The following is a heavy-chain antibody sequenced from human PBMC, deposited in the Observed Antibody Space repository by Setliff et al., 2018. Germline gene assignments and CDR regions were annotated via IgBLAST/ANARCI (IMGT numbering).Heavy chain of an antibody. Sequence: PSETLSLTCSVSSGSIGSHYWNWMRQPPGKGLEWIGSINYTGNTYYNPSLESRVTISVDTSKHQFSLNLRSVTAADTAVFYCARLPGYCIGGTCSGYYTFDIWGQGTMVTVSS. CDR3: ARLPGYCIGGTCSGYYTFDI. V-gene: IGHV4-59*05. J-gene: IGHJ3*02. CDR1: SGSIGSHY. D-gene: IGHD2-15*01. CDR2: INYTGNT.